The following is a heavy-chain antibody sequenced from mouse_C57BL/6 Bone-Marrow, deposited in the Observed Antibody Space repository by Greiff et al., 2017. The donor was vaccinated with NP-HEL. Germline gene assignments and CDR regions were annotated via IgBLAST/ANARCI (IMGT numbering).Heavy chain of an antibody. J-gene: IGHJ4*01. CDR2: INPSSGYT. CDR3: ARGLHYYAMDY. V-gene: IGHV1-4*01. CDR1: GYTFTSYT. Sequence: VQLQQSGAELARPGASVKMSCKASGYTFTSYTMHWVKQRPGQGLEWIRYINPSSGYTKYNQKFKDKATLTADKSSSTAYMQLSSLTSEDSAVYYCARGLHYYAMDYWGQGTSVTVSS.